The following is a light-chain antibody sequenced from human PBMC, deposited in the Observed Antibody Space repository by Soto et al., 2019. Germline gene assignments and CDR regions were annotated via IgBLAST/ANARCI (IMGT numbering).Light chain of an antibody. CDR1: SSNIGNNA. J-gene: IGLJ1*01. Sequence: QSALTQPPSVSEAPRQRVTISCSGSSSNIGNNAVNWYQQLPGKAPKLLIYYDDLLPSGVSDRFSGSKSGTSASLAISGLQSEDEADYYCAAWDDRLNGCVFGTGTKSPS. CDR2: YDD. CDR3: AAWDDRLNGCV. V-gene: IGLV1-36*01.